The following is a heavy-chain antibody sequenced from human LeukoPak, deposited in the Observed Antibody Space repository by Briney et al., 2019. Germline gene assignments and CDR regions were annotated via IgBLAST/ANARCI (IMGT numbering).Heavy chain of an antibody. V-gene: IGHV3-21*01. CDR1: GFSFNTYS. D-gene: IGHD3-22*01. CDR2: ISSGSTYI. Sequence: PGGSLRLSCAASGFSFNTYSMNWVRQAPGKGLEWVSYISSGSTYIYYADSVKGRFTISRDNGKNSLYLQMNSLRAEDTAVYYCARKGYHASSGYLGYFQHWGQGTLVTVSS. CDR3: ARKGYHASSGYLGYFQH. J-gene: IGHJ1*01.